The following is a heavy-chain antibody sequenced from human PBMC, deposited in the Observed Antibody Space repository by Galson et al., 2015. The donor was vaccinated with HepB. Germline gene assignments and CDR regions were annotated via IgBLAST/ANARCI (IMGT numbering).Heavy chain of an antibody. Sequence: SLRLSCAASGLTFRSDAMSWVRQAPGKGLEWVSIIIGSSDSTYYADSVKGRFTISRDNSKNTLYLQMNSLGVEDTAMYYCVKSCSGTYIWGQETLVTVSS. J-gene: IGHJ4*02. D-gene: IGHD3-10*02. CDR2: IIGSSDST. CDR3: VKSCSGTYI. CDR1: GLTFRSDA. V-gene: IGHV3-23*01.